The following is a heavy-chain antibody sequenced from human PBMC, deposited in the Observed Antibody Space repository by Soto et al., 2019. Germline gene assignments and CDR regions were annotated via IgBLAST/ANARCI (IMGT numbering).Heavy chain of an antibody. CDR1: GYTFTSYG. Sequence: XSVKVSCKASGYTFTSYGISWVRQAPVQGLEWMGIINPSGGSTNYAQKFQGRVTMTRDTSTSTVYMELSSLRSEDTALYYCARDREAGTIYYYYGMDVWGQGTTVTVSS. D-gene: IGHD6-19*01. J-gene: IGHJ6*02. CDR3: ARDREAGTIYYYYGMDV. CDR2: INPSGGST. V-gene: IGHV1-46*01.